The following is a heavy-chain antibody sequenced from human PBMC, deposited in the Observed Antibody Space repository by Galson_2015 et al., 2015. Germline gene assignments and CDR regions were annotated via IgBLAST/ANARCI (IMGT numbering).Heavy chain of an antibody. CDR1: GGTFSSYA. CDR2: IIPIFGTA. V-gene: IGHV1-69*13. CDR3: ARAGKYSSGWYNWFDP. Sequence: SVKVSCKASGGTFSSYAISWVRQAPGQGLEWMGGIIPIFGTANYAQKFQGRVTITADESTSTAYMELSSLRSEDTAVYYCARAGKYSSGWYNWFDPWGQGTLVTVSS. D-gene: IGHD6-19*01. J-gene: IGHJ5*02.